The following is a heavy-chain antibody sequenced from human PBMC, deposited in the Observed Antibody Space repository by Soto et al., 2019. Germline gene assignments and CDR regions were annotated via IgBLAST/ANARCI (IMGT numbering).Heavy chain of an antibody. V-gene: IGHV3-9*01. CDR1: GFTFDDYA. CDR3: AKDVDYGDPLRAFDI. D-gene: IGHD4-17*01. J-gene: IGHJ3*02. Sequence: EVQLAESGGGLVQPGRSLRLSCAASGFTFDDYAMHWVRQAPGKGLEWVSGISWNSGSIGYADSVKGRFTISRDNAKNSLYLQMNSLRAEDTALYYCAKDVDYGDPLRAFDIWGQGTMVTVSS. CDR2: ISWNSGSI.